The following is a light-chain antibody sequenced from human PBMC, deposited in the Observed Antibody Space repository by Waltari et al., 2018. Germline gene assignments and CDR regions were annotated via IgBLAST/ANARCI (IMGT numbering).Light chain of an antibody. Sequence: QSALPQPASVSGSPGQSITISCSNTSTDLGTYKLVSWYQQRPCKAPKLVIYEVSERPSGVSDRFSGSKSGDTASLTISGLQAEDEADYYCCSFAGSSTSFGTGTTVTVL. CDR3: CSFAGSSTS. CDR2: EVS. V-gene: IGLV2-23*02. J-gene: IGLJ1*01. CDR1: STDLGTYKL.